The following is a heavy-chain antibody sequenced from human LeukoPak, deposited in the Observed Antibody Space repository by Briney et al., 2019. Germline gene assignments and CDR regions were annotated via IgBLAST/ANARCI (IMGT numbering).Heavy chain of an antibody. CDR3: ARDSANYYDSSGYYNAFDV. Sequence: QSGGSLRLSCAASGFTFSIYWMHWVREAPGKGLEWVSRINSDGSGTISADSVKGRFTISRDNAKNTLYLQMNSLRPGDTAVYYRARDSANYYDSSGYYNAFDVWGQGTMVTVSS. D-gene: IGHD3-22*01. V-gene: IGHV3-74*01. CDR2: INSDGSGT. J-gene: IGHJ3*01. CDR1: GFTFSIYW.